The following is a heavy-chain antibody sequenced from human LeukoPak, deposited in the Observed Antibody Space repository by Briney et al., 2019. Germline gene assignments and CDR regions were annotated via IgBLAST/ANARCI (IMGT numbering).Heavy chain of an antibody. J-gene: IGHJ3*02. V-gene: IGHV4-34*01. CDR1: GGSFSGYY. D-gene: IGHD3-22*01. Sequence: SETLSLTCAVYGGSFSGYYWSWTRQPPGKGLEWIGEINHSGSTNYNPSLKSRVTISVDTSENQFSLKLSSVTAADTAVYYCARSGIVVVRRLRAFDIWGQGTMVTVSS. CDR3: ARSGIVVVRRLRAFDI. CDR2: INHSGST.